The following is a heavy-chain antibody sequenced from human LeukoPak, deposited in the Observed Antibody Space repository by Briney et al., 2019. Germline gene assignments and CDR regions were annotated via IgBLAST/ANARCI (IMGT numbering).Heavy chain of an antibody. D-gene: IGHD3-22*01. CDR2: ISSTGST. J-gene: IGHJ4*02. V-gene: IGHV4-61*02. CDR1: GGSISSGGHY. CDR3: ARHPLYGGIVVVTYYFDY. Sequence: SQTLSLTCTVSGGSISSGGHYWSWIRQPAGKGLEYLGRISSTGSTNYNPSLRSRVTISADTSKNHFSLKLTSVTAADTAVYYCARHPLYGGIVVVTYYFDYWGQGTLVTVSS.